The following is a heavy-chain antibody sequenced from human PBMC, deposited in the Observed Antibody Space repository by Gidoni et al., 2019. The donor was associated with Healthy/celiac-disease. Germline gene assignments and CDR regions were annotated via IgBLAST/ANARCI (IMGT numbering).Heavy chain of an antibody. J-gene: IGHJ6*02. Sequence: VQLLESGGGLVQPGGSLRLSCAAPGFTFSSYAMSWVRQAPGKGLEWVSAISGSGGSTYYADSVKGRFTISRDNSKNTLYLQMNSLRAEDTAVYYCAKGGAAIGYYYYGMDVWGQGTTVTVSS. CDR2: ISGSGGST. V-gene: IGHV3-23*01. CDR1: GFTFSSYA. D-gene: IGHD2-2*02. CDR3: AKGGAAIGYYYYGMDV.